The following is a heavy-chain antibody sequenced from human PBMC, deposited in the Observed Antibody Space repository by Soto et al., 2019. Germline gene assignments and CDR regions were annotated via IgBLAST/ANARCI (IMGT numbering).Heavy chain of an antibody. V-gene: IGHV4-31*03. D-gene: IGHD2-2*01. CDR2: IYYSGST. CDR3: ARGPGTSPGVGYTWFDP. J-gene: IGHJ5*02. Sequence: SETLSLTCTVSGGSISSGGYYWSWIRQHPGKGLEWIGYIYYSGSTYYNPSLKSRVTISVDTSKNQFSLKLSSVTAADTAVYYCARGPGTSPGVGYTWFDPWGQGTLVTVSS. CDR1: GGSISSGGYY.